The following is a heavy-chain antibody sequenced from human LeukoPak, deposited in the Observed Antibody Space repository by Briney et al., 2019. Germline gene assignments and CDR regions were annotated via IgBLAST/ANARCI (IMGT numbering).Heavy chain of an antibody. D-gene: IGHD6-19*01. V-gene: IGHV3-30*14. CDR3: AREPGGRGWRELDF. CDR1: GFTFSSYA. CDR2: ISYDGSNK. Sequence: GGSLRLSCAASGFTFSSYAMHWVRQAPGKGLEWVAVISYDGSNKYYADSVKGRFTISRENAKNSLYLQMNSLRAEDTAVYYCAREPGGRGWRELDFWGQGTLVTVSS. J-gene: IGHJ4*02.